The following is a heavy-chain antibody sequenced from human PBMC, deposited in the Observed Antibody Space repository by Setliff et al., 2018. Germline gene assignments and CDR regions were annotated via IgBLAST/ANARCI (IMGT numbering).Heavy chain of an antibody. D-gene: IGHD1-26*01. V-gene: IGHV1-2*02. Sequence: ASVKVSCKVSGSSFTGYYIHWLRQAPGQGLEWMGCINPNSGDTTFAQKFQGRVTMTRDTSTSTFYMELSSLRSEDTAAYYCARGVGAMGDYWGQGTLVTVSS. CDR2: INPNSGDT. J-gene: IGHJ4*02. CDR1: GSSFTGYY. CDR3: ARGVGAMGDY.